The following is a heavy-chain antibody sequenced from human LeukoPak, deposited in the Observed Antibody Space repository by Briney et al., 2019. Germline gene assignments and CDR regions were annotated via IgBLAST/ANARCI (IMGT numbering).Heavy chain of an antibody. J-gene: IGHJ4*02. CDR2: IANDGRDK. CDR1: GFTFSSYP. V-gene: IGHV3-30*03. CDR3: ARDSNIAAAAYYFDY. Sequence: GGSLRLSCEASGFTFSSYPMHWVRQAPGKGLEWVTVIANDGRDKKYADSVKGRFTIFRDNSKNTVYLQMNSLRVEDTAVFYCARDSNIAAAAYYFDYWGQGTLVTVSS. D-gene: IGHD6-13*01.